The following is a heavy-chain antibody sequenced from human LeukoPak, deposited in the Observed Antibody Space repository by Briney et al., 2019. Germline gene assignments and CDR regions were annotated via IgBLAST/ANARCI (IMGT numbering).Heavy chain of an antibody. CDR1: GFTFSSYE. V-gene: IGHV3-48*03. Sequence: GGSLRLSCAASGFTFSSYEMNWVRQAPGKGQEWVSYISSSGSTIYCADSVKGRFTISRDNAKNSLYLQMNSLRAEDTAVYYCARVLVDTAMVIRSHWFDPWGQGTLVTVSS. J-gene: IGHJ5*02. D-gene: IGHD5-18*01. CDR3: ARVLVDTAMVIRSHWFDP. CDR2: ISSSGSTI.